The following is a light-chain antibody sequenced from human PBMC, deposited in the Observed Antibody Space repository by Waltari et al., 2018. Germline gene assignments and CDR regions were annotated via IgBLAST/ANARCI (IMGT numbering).Light chain of an antibody. CDR1: ISDVGDFQH. J-gene: IGLJ1*01. V-gene: IGLV2-14*03. CDR3: CSDTNSGSYV. CDR2: DVS. Sequence: QSALAQPASVSGSPGQSITISCTGSISDVGDFQHWAWFQHPPGKAPKLLIYDVSVRPAAVSIRFSGSKSGNTASLTISGLQPEDEADYYCCSDTNSGSYVFGGGTKVTVL.